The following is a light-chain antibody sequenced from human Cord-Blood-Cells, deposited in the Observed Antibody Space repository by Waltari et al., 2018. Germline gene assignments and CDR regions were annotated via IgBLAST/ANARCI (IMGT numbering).Light chain of an antibody. J-gene: IGKJ2*01. V-gene: IGKV3-20*01. CDR3: QQYGSSYT. CDR2: GAS. CDR1: QGFRSSY. Sequence: EIVLTQSPGTLSLSPGERATLSCRASQGFRSSYLAWYQQKPGQAARLLLYGASSRAPGLPDRFSGSGSGTDFTLTISRLEPEDFAVYYCQQYGSSYTFGQGTKLEIK.